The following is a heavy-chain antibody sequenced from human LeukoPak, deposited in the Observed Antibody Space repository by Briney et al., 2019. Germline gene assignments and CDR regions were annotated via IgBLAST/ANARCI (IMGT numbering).Heavy chain of an antibody. J-gene: IGHJ4*02. D-gene: IGHD5-18*01. CDR2: ISSSSSYI. V-gene: IGHV3-21*01. Sequence: PGGSLRLSCAASGFTFSSYGMHWVRQAPGKGLEWVSSISSSSSYIYYADSVKGRFTISRDNAKNSLYLQMNSLRAEDTAVYYCARGHTAMAHDYFDYWGQGTLVTVSS. CDR3: ARGHTAMAHDYFDY. CDR1: GFTFSSYG.